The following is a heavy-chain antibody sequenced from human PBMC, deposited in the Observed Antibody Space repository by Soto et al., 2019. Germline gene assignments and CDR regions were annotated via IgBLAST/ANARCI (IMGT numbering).Heavy chain of an antibody. CDR1: NFTFHYAW. CDR3: ATDDTSGYYFQT. CDR2: IKATAYGGTT. D-gene: IGHD3-22*01. V-gene: IGHV3-15*01. J-gene: IGHJ4*02. Sequence: GGSLRVSCAASNFTFHYAWMSWVRQAPGKGLEWVGRIKATAYGGTTDYAASVKGRFVISRDDSKDMLYLQMNSLKREDTARYYCATDDTSGYYFQTWGLGTLVTVSS.